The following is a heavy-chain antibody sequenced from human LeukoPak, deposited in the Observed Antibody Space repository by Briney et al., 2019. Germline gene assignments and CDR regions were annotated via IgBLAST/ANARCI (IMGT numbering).Heavy chain of an antibody. J-gene: IGHJ4*02. CDR3: ARSNYFYDSSGPFDY. CDR1: GGSIRSYY. CDR2: IYTSGST. D-gene: IGHD3-22*01. V-gene: IGHV4-4*07. Sequence: PSETLSLTCTVSGGSIRSYYWSWIRQPAGKGLEWIGRIYTSGSTNYNPSLKSRVTMSVDTFKNQFSLKLSSVTAADTAVYYCARSNYFYDSSGPFDYWGQGTLVTVSS.